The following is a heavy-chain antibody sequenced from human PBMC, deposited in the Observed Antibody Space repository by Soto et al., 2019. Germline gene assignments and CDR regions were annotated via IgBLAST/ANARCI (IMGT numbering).Heavy chain of an antibody. V-gene: IGHV4-59*01. D-gene: IGHD3-10*01. CDR1: GGSISSYY. J-gene: IGHJ4*02. CDR3: ARAYGSGSSAWGV. Sequence: QVQLQESGPGLVKPSETLSLTCTVSGGSISSYYWSWIRQPPGKGLEWIGYIHYSGSTNYNPSLKSRVTISVDTSRNQFSLKLSSVTAADTAVYYCARAYGSGSSAWGVWGQGTLVTVSS. CDR2: IHYSGST.